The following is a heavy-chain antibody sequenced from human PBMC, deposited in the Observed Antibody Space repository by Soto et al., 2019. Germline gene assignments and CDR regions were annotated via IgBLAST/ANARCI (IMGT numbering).Heavy chain of an antibody. CDR3: ARQATGYYYGWFDP. J-gene: IGHJ5*02. V-gene: IGHV4-39*01. CDR1: GGAILDSTYY. CDR2: IFYSGGT. D-gene: IGHD3-10*01. Sequence: QLLLQESGPGLVKPSETLSLTCTVSGGAILDSTYYWAWIRQPPGKGLEWIGTIFYSGGTFYTPSLKSRVTMSVDTSKNQFSRKLTSVTAADTAVYFCARQATGYYYGWFDPWGQGTLVTVSS.